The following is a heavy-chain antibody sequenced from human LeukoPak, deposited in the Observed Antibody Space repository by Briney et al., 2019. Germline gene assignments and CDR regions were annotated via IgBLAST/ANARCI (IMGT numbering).Heavy chain of an antibody. CDR3: AKGVGAYHGVYFDY. CDR1: GFTFDDYA. CDR2: ISWNSRSI. Sequence: PGRSLRLSCAASGFTFDDYAVHWVRQAPGKGLEWVSGISWNSRSIGYADSVKGRFTISRDNAKNSLYLQMNSLRAEDTALYYCAKGVGAYHGVYFDYWVQGTLVTVSS. J-gene: IGHJ4*02. V-gene: IGHV3-9*01. D-gene: IGHD1-26*01.